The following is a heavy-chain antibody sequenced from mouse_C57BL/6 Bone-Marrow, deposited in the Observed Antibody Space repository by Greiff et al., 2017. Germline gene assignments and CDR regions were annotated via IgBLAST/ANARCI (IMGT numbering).Heavy chain of an antibody. J-gene: IGHJ1*03. Sequence: QVQLQQPGAELVMPGASVKLSCKASGYTFTSYWMHWVKQRPGQGLEWIGEIDPSDSYTNYNQKFKGKSTLTVDKSSSTAYMQLSSLTSEDSAVYYCATEFYYCGSSYWYFDVGGTGTTVTVSS. CDR1: GYTFTSYW. CDR3: ATEFYYCGSSYWYFDV. D-gene: IGHD1-1*01. CDR2: IDPSDSYT. V-gene: IGHV1-69*01.